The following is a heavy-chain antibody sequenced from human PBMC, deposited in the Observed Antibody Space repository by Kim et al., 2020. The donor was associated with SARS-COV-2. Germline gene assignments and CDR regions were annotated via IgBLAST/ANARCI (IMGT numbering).Heavy chain of an antibody. D-gene: IGHD6-13*01. V-gene: IGHV4-34*01. J-gene: IGHJ4*02. CDR2: INHSGSN. Sequence: SETLSLTCAVYGGSFSGYYWSWIRQPPGKGLEWIGEINHSGSNNYNPSLKSRVTISVDTSKNQFSLKLSSVTAADTAVYYCARGVPGSSWYAPEPHFDYWGQGTLVPVSS. CDR1: GGSFSGYY. CDR3: ARGVPGSSWYAPEPHFDY.